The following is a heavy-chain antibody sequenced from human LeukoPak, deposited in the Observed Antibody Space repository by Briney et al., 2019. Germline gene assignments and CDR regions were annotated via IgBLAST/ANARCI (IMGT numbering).Heavy chain of an antibody. CDR3: ARGGTGSGWPDNWFDP. J-gene: IGHJ5*02. CDR2: INHSGST. D-gene: IGHD6-19*01. Sequence: SETLSLTCAVYGGSFSGYYWSWIRQPPGKGLEWIGEINHSGSTNYNPSLKSRVTISVDTSKNQFSLKLSSVTAADTAVYYCARGGTGSGWPDNWFDPWGQGTLVTVSS. V-gene: IGHV4-34*01. CDR1: GGSFSGYY.